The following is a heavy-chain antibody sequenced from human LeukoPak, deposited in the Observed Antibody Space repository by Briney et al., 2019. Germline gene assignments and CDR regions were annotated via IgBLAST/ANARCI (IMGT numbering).Heavy chain of an antibody. CDR3: ARGTSSGWYSFGFDY. J-gene: IGHJ4*02. CDR2: INHSGST. V-gene: IGHV4-34*01. Sequence: QPSKTLSLTCAVYGGSFSGYYWSWIRQPPGKGLEWIGEINHSGSTNYNPSLKSRVTISVDTSKNQFSLKLSSVTAADTAVYYCARGTSSGWYSFGFDYWGQGTLVTVSS. D-gene: IGHD6-19*01. CDR1: GGSFSGYY.